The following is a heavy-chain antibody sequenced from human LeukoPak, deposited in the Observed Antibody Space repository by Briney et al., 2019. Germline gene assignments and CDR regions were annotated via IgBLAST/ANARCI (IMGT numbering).Heavy chain of an antibody. D-gene: IGHD3-22*01. V-gene: IGHV3-21*05. J-gene: IGHJ4*02. CDR3: ARDVGVSSGYADY. Sequence: GGSLRLSCAASGFTLHTYSMNWVRQAPGKGLEWVSYISGSGTDRYYADSVKGRFTISRDSAKNSLYLQMNSLRAEDTAIYYCARDVGVSSGYADYWGQGTLVTVSS. CDR1: GFTLHTYS. CDR2: ISGSGTDR.